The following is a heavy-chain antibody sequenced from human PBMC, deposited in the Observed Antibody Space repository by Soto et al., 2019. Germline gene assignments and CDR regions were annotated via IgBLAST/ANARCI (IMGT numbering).Heavy chain of an antibody. CDR3: AKPNSRLSLGELSSLFYY. CDR1: GFTFSSYG. D-gene: IGHD3-16*02. J-gene: IGHJ4*02. Sequence: GGSLRLSCAASGFTFSSYGMHWVRQAPGKGLEWVAVISYDGSNKYYADSVKGRFTISRDNSKNTLYLQMNSLRAEDTAVYYCAKPNSRLSLGELSSLFYYWAQGSLVTVSS. V-gene: IGHV3-30*18. CDR2: ISYDGSNK.